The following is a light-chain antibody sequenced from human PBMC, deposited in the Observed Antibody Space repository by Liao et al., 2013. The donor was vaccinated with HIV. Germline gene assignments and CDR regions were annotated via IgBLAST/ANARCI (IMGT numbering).Light chain of an antibody. CDR2: YDS. CDR3: QVWDSSSNHWV. J-gene: IGLJ3*02. Sequence: SYELAQPPSVSVAPGKTARITCVGDDLGTKTVHWYQQKPGQAPVLLIQYDSVRPSGIPDRFSASDSGATATLTIRRVEVGDEADYFCQVWDSSSNHWVFGGGTKLTVL. CDR1: DLGTKT. V-gene: IGLV3-21*04.